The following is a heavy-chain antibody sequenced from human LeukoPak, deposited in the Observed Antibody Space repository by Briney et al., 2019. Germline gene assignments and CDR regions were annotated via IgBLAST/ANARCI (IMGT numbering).Heavy chain of an antibody. V-gene: IGHV3-30-3*01. CDR1: GFTFSTYA. CDR3: ARDSSSGWYLGDYYYYYYGMDV. J-gene: IGHJ6*02. D-gene: IGHD6-19*01. Sequence: GGSLRLSCAASGFTFSTYAMHWVRQAPGKGLEWVAVISYDGSNKYYADSVKGRFTISRDNSKNTLYLQMNSLRAEDTAVYYCARDSSSGWYLGDYYYYYYGMDVWGQGTTVTVSS. CDR2: ISYDGSNK.